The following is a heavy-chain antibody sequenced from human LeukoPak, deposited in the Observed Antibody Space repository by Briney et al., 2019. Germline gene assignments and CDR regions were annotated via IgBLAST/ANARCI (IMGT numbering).Heavy chain of an antibody. D-gene: IGHD1-26*01. CDR2: IRYDGSNK. J-gene: IGHJ3*02. CDR3: AKVRKFDGSYPDAFDI. V-gene: IGHV3-30*02. Sequence: PGGSLRLSCAASGFTFSSYGMHWVRQAPGKGLEWVAFIRYDGSNKYYADSVKGRFTISRDNSKNTLYLQMNSLRAEDTAVYYCAKVRKFDGSYPDAFDIWGQGTMVTVSS. CDR1: GFTFSSYG.